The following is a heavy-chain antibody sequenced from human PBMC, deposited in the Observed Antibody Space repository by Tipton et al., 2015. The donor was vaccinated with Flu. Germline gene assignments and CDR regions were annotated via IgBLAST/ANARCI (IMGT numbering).Heavy chain of an antibody. Sequence: SLRLSCAASGFTFGSYAMNWVRQAPGKGLEWVSSTSGSAGRTYYADSVKGRFTISRDNSQNTLYLQMNSLRAEDTAVYCCAKDICGRECFSSVDYWGQGILVTVSS. CDR1: GFTFGSYA. D-gene: IGHD2-21*01. J-gene: IGHJ4*02. CDR3: AKDICGRECFSSVDY. CDR2: TSGSAGRT. V-gene: IGHV3-23*01.